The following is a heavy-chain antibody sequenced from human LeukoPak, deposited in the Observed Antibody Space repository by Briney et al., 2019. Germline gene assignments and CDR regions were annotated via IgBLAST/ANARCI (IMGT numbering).Heavy chain of an antibody. CDR2: INPNSGGT. Sequence: GASVKVSCKASGYTFTGYYMHWVRQAPGQGLEWMGWINPNSGGTSYAQKFQGRVTMTRDTSISTAYMELSRLRSDDTAVYYCARDRAGYCSSRSCSQGGFDFWGQGTMVTVSS. CDR3: ARDRAGYCSSRSCSQGGFDF. V-gene: IGHV1-2*02. CDR1: GYTFTGYY. J-gene: IGHJ3*01. D-gene: IGHD2-2*01.